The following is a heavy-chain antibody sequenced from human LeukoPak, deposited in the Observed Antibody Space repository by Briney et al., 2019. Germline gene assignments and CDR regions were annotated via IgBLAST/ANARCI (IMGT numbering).Heavy chain of an antibody. Sequence: PSETLSLTCTVSGGSIKVYYWSWTRQPPGKGLEWIAYVRDNGENNYNPSLKSRVAISVDTANNQISLRLNFVTAADTAIYYCARKPVSTAAFDIWGLGTMVTVSS. D-gene: IGHD5-18*01. V-gene: IGHV4-59*08. CDR1: GGSIKVYY. CDR3: ARKPVSTAAFDI. CDR2: VRDNGEN. J-gene: IGHJ3*02.